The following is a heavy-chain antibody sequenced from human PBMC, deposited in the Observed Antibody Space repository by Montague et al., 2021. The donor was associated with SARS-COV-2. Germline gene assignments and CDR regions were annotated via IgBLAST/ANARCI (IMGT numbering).Heavy chain of an antibody. D-gene: IGHD3-9*01. V-gene: IGHV6-1*01. CDR2: TYYRSKWDS. CDR1: GDSVSSKSVA. Sequence: CAISGDSVSSKSVAWNWIRQSPSRGLEWLGRTYYRSKWDSDYAXXXKXXLVITPDTSKNQVSLRLNSVIPEDTAVYFCASSGITLTGLDAFDIWGQGTMVTVSS. J-gene: IGHJ3*02. CDR3: ASSGITLTGLDAFDI.